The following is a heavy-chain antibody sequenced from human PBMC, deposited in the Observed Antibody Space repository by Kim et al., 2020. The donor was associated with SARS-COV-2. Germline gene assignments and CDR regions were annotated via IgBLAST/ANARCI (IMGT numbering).Heavy chain of an antibody. CDR1: GYSISSGYY. CDR3: ARTPGGLWFGESPNWFDP. CDR2: IYHSGST. J-gene: IGHJ5*02. V-gene: IGHV4-38-2*02. D-gene: IGHD3-10*01. Sequence: SETLSLTCTVSGYSISSGYYWGWIRQPPGKGLEWIGSIYHSGSTYYNPSLKSRVTISVDTSKNQFSLKLSSVTAADTAVYYCARTPGGLWFGESPNWFDP.